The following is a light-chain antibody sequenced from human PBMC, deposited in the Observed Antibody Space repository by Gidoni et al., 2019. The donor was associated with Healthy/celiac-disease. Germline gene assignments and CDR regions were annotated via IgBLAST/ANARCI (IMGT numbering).Light chain of an antibody. CDR1: QSLLHSNGYNY. CDR3: MQALQTPYT. Sequence: IVMTQSPLSLPVTPGEPASISCRSSQSLLHSNGYNYLDWYLQKPGQSPQLLIYLGSNRAAGVPDRLSGSGSGTDFTLKISRVEAEDVGVYYCMQALQTPYTFXQXTKLXIK. J-gene: IGKJ2*01. CDR2: LGS. V-gene: IGKV2-28*01.